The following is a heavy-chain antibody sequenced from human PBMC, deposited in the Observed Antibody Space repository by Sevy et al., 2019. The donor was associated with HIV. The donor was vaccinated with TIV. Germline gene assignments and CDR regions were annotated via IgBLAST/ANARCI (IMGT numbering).Heavy chain of an antibody. V-gene: IGHV1-8*01. D-gene: IGHD3-3*01. CDR3: ARVRLEYEFWSGSYFSRAPWGYKYYAMDV. Sequence: ASVKVSCKAAGYSFTNFDINWVRQATGQGLEWMGWMNPNNGNTHYAQKFQGRVTMTRSSSANTAYMELSSLTSEDTAIYYWARVRLEYEFWSGSYFSRAPWGYKYYAMDVWGQGTTVTVSS. CDR1: GYSFTNFD. J-gene: IGHJ6*02. CDR2: MNPNNGNT.